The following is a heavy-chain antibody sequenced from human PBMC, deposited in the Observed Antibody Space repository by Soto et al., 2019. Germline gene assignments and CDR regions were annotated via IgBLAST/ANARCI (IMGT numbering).Heavy chain of an antibody. CDR2: ISGDNVNR. CDR1: GYNLREYG. Sequence: QVQLVQSGVEVKKPGASVKVSCTAYGYNLREYGFSWLRQAPGLGFEWMGWISGDNVNRRSSQKFQDKLTLTTDTSTNTASFELRILRSDDTALYYCGREGQQLAQEQFFQFNGVDVWGQGTSVTVSS. V-gene: IGHV1-18*01. J-gene: IGHJ6*02. CDR3: GREGQQLAQEQFFQFNGVDV. D-gene: IGHD6-13*01.